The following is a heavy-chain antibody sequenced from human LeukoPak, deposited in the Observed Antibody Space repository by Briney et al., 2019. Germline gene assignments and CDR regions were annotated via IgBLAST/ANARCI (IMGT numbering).Heavy chain of an antibody. CDR1: GFSLSTSGVG. V-gene: IGHV2-5*02. CDR3: AHVRNVAVHFDY. J-gene: IGHJ4*02. CDR2: IYCDDDK. Sequence: ESGPTLVNPTQTLTLTFAFSGFSLSTSGVGVGWIRQPPGTALEWLSLIYCDDDKRYSPSLKSRVTITKHTSKNQVVLTMTNMDPVDTATYFCAHVRNVAVHFDYWGQGTLVTVSS. D-gene: IGHD3-9*01.